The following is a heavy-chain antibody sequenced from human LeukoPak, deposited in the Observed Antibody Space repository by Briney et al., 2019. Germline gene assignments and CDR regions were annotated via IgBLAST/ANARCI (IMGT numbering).Heavy chain of an antibody. J-gene: IGHJ4*02. CDR3: ARGGATRGRFEN. CDR1: GFTFDDYA. CDR2: ISWNSGSI. Sequence: GRSLRLSCAASGFTFDDYAMHWVRQAPGKGLEWVSGISWNSGSIGYADSVKGRFTISRDNPKNSVYLQMNSLRAEDTAVYYCARGGATRGRFENWGQGTLVTVSS. D-gene: IGHD1-26*01. V-gene: IGHV3-9*01.